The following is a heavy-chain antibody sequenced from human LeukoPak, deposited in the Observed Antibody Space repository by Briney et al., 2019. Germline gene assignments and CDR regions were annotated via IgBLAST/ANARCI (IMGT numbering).Heavy chain of an antibody. J-gene: IGHJ4*02. Sequence: GGSLRVSCTASGVTFSNYWISWVRRAPGKGLEWVANIKEDGGEKNYVDSVRGRFTITRDNSRNSLYLQMNSLRGEDTAVYYCATERRGSSTYDGKEAFDFWGQGTLVTVSS. D-gene: IGHD6-13*01. CDR3: ATERRGSSTYDGKEAFDF. CDR2: IKEDGGEK. V-gene: IGHV3-7*01. CDR1: GVTFSNYW.